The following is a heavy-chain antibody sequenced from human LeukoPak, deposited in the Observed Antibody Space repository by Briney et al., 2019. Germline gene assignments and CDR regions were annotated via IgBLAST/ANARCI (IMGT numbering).Heavy chain of an antibody. V-gene: IGHV3-73*01. J-gene: IGHJ4*02. D-gene: IGHD4-17*01. CDR2: IRSKANSYAT. Sequence: GGSLRLSCAASGFTFSGSAMHWVRQASGKGLGWVGRIRSKANSYATAYAASVKGRFTISRDDSKNTAYLQMNSLKTEDTAVYYCTRQSYGDYVDFDYWGQGTLVTVSS. CDR1: GFTFSGSA. CDR3: TRQSYGDYVDFDY.